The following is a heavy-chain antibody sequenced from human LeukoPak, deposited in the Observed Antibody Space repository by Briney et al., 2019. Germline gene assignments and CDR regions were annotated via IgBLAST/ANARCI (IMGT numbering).Heavy chain of an antibody. Sequence: GGSLRLSCTASGLTFKNYRMTWVRQAPGKGLEWVASMKDDGNEIQYVDSVKGRFTISRDNAKNSLYLQMNNLRPEDTAVYYCAREIFGSGSYPDFWGQGTLVTVSS. CDR3: AREIFGSGSYPDF. V-gene: IGHV3-7*01. CDR2: MKDDGNEI. J-gene: IGHJ4*02. CDR1: GLTFKNYR. D-gene: IGHD3-10*01.